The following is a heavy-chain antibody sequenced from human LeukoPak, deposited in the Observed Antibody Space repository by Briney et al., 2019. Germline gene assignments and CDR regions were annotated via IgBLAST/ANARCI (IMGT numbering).Heavy chain of an antibody. J-gene: IGHJ3*02. D-gene: IGHD3-10*01. Sequence: GGSLRLSCAASGFTFISYAMSWVRQAPGKGLAWVSHISGSGGGTSYADSVKGRFTISRDNSKNTLYLQMNSLRAEDTAVYYCARDGEFPDAFDIWGQGTMVTVSS. CDR1: GFTFISYA. CDR3: ARDGEFPDAFDI. CDR2: ISGSGGGT. V-gene: IGHV3-23*01.